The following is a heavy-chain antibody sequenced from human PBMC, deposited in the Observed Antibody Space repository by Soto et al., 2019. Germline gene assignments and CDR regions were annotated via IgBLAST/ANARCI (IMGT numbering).Heavy chain of an antibody. CDR1: GFTFGDYA. V-gene: IGHV3-49*04. D-gene: IGHD6-13*01. CDR3: TRDHSVGEAYSSSWYYYYGTDV. J-gene: IGHJ6*02. CDR2: IRSKAYGGTT. Sequence: PGGSLRLSCTASGFTFGDYAMSWVRQAPGKGLEWVGFIRSKAYGGTTEYAASVKGRFTISRDDSKSIAYLQMNSLKTEDTAVYYCTRDHSVGEAYSSSWYYYYGTDVWGRGTTVTGSS.